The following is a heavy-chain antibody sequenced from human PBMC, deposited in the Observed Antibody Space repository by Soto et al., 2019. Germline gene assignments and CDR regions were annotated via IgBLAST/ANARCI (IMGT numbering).Heavy chain of an antibody. Sequence: ASVKVSCKASGYTFTSYFIHCVRQAPGQGLEWMGVFDPSGVATNSAQKFQGRLTMTRDTSTSTVYMDLTSLGSDDTALYYCARVSRGAFDIWGQGTLVTVSS. V-gene: IGHV1-46*01. CDR1: GYTFTSYF. CDR3: ARVSRGAFDI. J-gene: IGHJ3*02. CDR2: FDPSGVAT.